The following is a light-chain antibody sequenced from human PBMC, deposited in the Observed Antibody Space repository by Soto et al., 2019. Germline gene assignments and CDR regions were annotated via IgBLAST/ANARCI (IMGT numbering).Light chain of an antibody. CDR2: GNN. J-gene: IGLJ2*01. V-gene: IGLV1-40*01. CDR3: QPYDSSLRGYVV. CDR1: SSNVGAGND. Sequence: QSVLTQPPSVSGAPGQRVTISCTGSSSNVGAGNDVHWQQRLPGTAPKLLIHGNNNRPSGVPDRFSGSKSGTSASLAMTGLQAEDEADYYCQPYDSSLRGYVVFGGGTKLTVL.